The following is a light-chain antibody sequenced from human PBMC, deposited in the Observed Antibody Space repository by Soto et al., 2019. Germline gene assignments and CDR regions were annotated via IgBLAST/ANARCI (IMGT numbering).Light chain of an antibody. CDR2: DAS. J-gene: IGKJ4*01. V-gene: IGKV1-5*01. CDR3: QQYNSYSPLP. Sequence: DIQMTQSPSTLSASVGDRVTITCRASQSISSWLAWYQQKPGKAPKLLIYDASSLESGVPSRFSGSGSGTEFTLTISSLQPDDFATYYCQQYNSYSPLPFCGGTKVAI. CDR1: QSISSW.